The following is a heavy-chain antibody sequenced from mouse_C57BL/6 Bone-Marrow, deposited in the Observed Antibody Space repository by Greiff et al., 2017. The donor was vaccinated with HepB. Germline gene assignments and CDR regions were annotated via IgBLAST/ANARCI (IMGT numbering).Heavy chain of an antibody. D-gene: IGHD1-1*01. CDR2: ISSGSSTI. CDR3: ARTTVVTYWYFDV. V-gene: IGHV5-17*01. J-gene: IGHJ1*03. Sequence: EVKLVESGGGLVKPGGSLKLSCAASGFTFSDYGMHWVRQAPEKGLEWVAYISSGSSTIYYADTVKGRFTISRENAKNTLFLQMTSLRSEDTAMYYCARTTVVTYWYFDVWGTGTTVTVSS. CDR1: GFTFSDYG.